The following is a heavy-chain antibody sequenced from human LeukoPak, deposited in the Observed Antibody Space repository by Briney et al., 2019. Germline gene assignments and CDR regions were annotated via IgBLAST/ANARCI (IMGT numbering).Heavy chain of an antibody. J-gene: IGHJ4*02. V-gene: IGHV4-59*08. CDR3: ARHLVGATGTGPFDY. Sequence: SETLSLTCTVSGGSISGYYWSWIRQPPGKGLEWIGYIYYSGSTNYNPSLKSRVTMSVDMSKNQFSLKLSSVTAADTAVYYCARHLVGATGTGPFDYWGQGTLVTVSS. CDR1: GGSISGYY. D-gene: IGHD1-26*01. CDR2: IYYSGST.